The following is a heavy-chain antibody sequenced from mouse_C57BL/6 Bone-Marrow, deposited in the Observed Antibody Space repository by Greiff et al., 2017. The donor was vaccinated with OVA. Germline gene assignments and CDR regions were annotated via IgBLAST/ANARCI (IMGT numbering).Heavy chain of an antibody. CDR3: ARYGTFYDMDY. D-gene: IGHD2-1*01. CDR1: GYSITSGYY. V-gene: IGHV3-6*01. Sequence: ESGPGLVKPSQSLSLTCSVTGYSITSGYYWNWIRQLPGNKLEWMGYISYDGSNNYNPSLKNRISITRDTSKNQFFLKLNSVTTEDTATYYCARYGTFYDMDYWGRGTAVTVTS. J-gene: IGHJ4*01. CDR2: ISYDGSN.